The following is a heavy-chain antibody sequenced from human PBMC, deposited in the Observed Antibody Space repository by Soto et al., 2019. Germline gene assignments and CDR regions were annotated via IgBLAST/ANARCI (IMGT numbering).Heavy chain of an antibody. CDR1: GFTFNNGW. Sequence: GGSLRLSCAASGFTFNNGWMNWVRQAPGKGLEWVARIKSKTDGGTTDYAAPVKGRFTISRDDSKNTLYLQMNSLKTEDTAMYYCTTDVPFGSPCFDYWGQGTLVTV. CDR3: TTDVPFGSPCFDY. CDR2: IKSKTDGGTT. J-gene: IGHJ4*02. V-gene: IGHV3-15*07. D-gene: IGHD3-16*01.